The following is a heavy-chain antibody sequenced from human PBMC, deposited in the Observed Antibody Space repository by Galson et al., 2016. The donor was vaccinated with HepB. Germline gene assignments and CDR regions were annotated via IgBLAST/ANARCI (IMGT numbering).Heavy chain of an antibody. D-gene: IGHD1-14*01. V-gene: IGHV4-59*01. J-gene: IGHJ4*02. CDR3: ARGVTGTPYFDS. CDR2: IYKTGST. Sequence: SETLSLTCNVSGGSISSYFWSWIRQTPGKESEWIGYIYKTGSTNYSPSLKSRVSISVDTSRNQFSLKVRSVTAADTAVYYCARGVTGTPYFDSWGQGALVTVSS. CDR1: GGSISSYF.